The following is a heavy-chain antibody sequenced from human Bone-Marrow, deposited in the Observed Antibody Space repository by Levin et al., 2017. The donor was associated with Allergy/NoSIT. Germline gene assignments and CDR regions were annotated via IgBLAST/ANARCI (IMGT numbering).Heavy chain of an antibody. CDR2: IYVGDSDI. CDR1: GYSFPTSW. J-gene: IGHJ6*02. D-gene: IGHD5-18*01. CDR3: GSSNTVMIGGGYYYYGMDV. Sequence: LGESLKISCKGSGYSFPTSWIAWVRQMPGKGLEWMGIIYVGDSDIRYSPSFQGQVTISVDKSINTAYLQWSSLKASDTAMYYCGSSNTVMIGGGYYYYGMDVWGQGTTVTVSS. V-gene: IGHV5-51*01.